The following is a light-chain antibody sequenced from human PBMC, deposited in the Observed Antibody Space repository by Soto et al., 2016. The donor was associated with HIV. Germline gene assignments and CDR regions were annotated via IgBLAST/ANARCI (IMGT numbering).Light chain of an antibody. CDR1: SLKIYY. CDR2: NKN. V-gene: IGLV3-19*01. CDR3: NSRDSSRSHVL. J-gene: IGLJ2*01. Sequence: SSELTQDPAVSVALGQTVRITCQGDSLKIYYASWYQLKPGQAPILVIYNKNNRPSGIPDRFSGSSSGNTASLTITGAQAEDEADYYCNSRDSSRSHVLFGGGTQADRP.